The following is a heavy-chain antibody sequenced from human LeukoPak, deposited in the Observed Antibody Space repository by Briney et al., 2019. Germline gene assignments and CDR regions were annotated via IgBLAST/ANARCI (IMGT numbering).Heavy chain of an antibody. V-gene: IGHV4-39*07. CDR2: VYYTGRT. J-gene: IGHJ4*02. D-gene: IGHD3-10*01. CDR3: ARDSNRYGSGSYFLLDY. CDR1: AGSLSNSDFH. Sequence: PSETLSLTCTVSAGSLSNSDFHWGWVRQTPWRGLEWIGSVYYTGRTDYTPSFQSRVTVSVDTSKNQFSLRLRSVTAADTAFYYCARDSNRYGSGSYFLLDYWGQGILVTVSS.